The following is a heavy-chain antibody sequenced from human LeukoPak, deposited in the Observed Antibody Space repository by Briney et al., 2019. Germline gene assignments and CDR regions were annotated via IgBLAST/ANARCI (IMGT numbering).Heavy chain of an antibody. D-gene: IGHD2-2*01. CDR1: GFTFSSYA. J-gene: IGHJ4*02. CDR3: ARGYCSSTNCFLDY. CDR2: ISFDENNK. Sequence: GGSLRLSCAASGFTFSSYAFHWVRQAPGKGLEWVATISFDENNKNYADSVKGRFTISRDNSKNTLYLQMNSLRAEDTAVYSCARGYCSSTNCFLDYWGQGTLVTVSS. V-gene: IGHV3-30-3*01.